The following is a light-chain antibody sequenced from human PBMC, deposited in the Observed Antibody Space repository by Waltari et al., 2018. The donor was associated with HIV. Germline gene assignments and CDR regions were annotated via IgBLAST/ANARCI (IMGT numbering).Light chain of an antibody. V-gene: IGLV1-44*01. J-gene: IGLJ3*02. CDR3: AAWDDSLNGM. Sequence: QSVLTQPPSVSGTPGQNVTIPCSGSSSNIGSNIVNWYQQLPGAAPKLLIYSNDQRPSGVPDRFSGSKSGTSASLAISGLQSADEADYYCAAWDDSLNGMFGGGT. CDR1: SSNIGSNI. CDR2: SND.